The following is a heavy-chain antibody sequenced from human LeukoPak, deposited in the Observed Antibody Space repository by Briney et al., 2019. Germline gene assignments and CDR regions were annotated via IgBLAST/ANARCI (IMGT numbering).Heavy chain of an antibody. CDR1: GFTFSTYA. D-gene: IGHD5-12*01. CDR3: AKGHTDSEWLYFDS. CDR2: IRGSGDST. Sequence: GRSLRLSCAASGFTFSTYAMSWVRQAPRKGLEWVSGIRGSGDSTYYADSVKGRFTISRDNSKNTLYLQMNSLRAEDTAVYYCAKGHTDSEWLYFDSWGQGSLVTVSS. V-gene: IGHV3-23*01. J-gene: IGHJ4*02.